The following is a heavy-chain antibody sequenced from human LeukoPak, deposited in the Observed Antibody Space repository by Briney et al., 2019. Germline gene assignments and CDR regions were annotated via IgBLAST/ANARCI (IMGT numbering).Heavy chain of an antibody. CDR2: INPSGGST. J-gene: IGHJ6*03. CDR3: ATNTAMDNYYYYYMDV. D-gene: IGHD5-18*01. Sequence: GASVKVSCKASGYTFTSYYMHWVRQAPGQGLEWMGIINPSGGSTSYAQKFQGRVTMTRDMSTSTVYMELSSLRSEDTAVYYCATNTAMDNYYYYYMDVWGKGTTVTISS. V-gene: IGHV1-46*01. CDR1: GYTFTSYY.